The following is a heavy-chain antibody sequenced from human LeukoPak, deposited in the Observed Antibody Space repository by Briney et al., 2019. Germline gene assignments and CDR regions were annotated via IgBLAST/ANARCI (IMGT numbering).Heavy chain of an antibody. CDR2: ISGSDTST. V-gene: IGHV3-23*01. CDR1: GFTFSDYS. Sequence: GGSLRLSCAASGFTFSDYSMSWVRQAPGKGLEWVSSISGSDTSTYYADSVKGRFTISRDNSKNTMELQMNSLRAEDTAVYYCTKARSASSSSCYNYWGQGILVTVSS. CDR3: TKARSASSSSCYNY. J-gene: IGHJ4*02. D-gene: IGHD2-2*02.